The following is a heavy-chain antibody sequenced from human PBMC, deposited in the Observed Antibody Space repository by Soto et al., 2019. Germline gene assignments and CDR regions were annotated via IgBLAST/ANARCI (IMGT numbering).Heavy chain of an antibody. CDR2: INPICGTA. CDR1: GGTFSSYA. Sequence: SVKVSCKASGGTFSSYAISWVRQAPGQGLEWMGGINPICGTANYAQKFQGRVTMTGDESTSTAYMELSSLRSEDTAVYYCARDPSQLRYFDWPLDYWGQGTLVTVSS. V-gene: IGHV1-69*13. CDR3: ARDPSQLRYFDWPLDY. D-gene: IGHD3-9*01. J-gene: IGHJ4*02.